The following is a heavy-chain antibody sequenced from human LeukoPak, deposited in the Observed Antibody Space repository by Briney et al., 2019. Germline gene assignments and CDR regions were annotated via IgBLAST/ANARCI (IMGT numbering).Heavy chain of an antibody. Sequence: KPSETLSLTCAVYGGSFSGYYWNWIRQPPGKGLEWIGEINHSGSTNYNPSLKSRVTISVDTSKNQFSLKLNSVAAADTAVYYCASDYYDSPQDYWGQGTLVTVSS. J-gene: IGHJ4*02. D-gene: IGHD3-22*01. CDR3: ASDYYDSPQDY. CDR2: INHSGST. CDR1: GGSFSGYY. V-gene: IGHV4-34*01.